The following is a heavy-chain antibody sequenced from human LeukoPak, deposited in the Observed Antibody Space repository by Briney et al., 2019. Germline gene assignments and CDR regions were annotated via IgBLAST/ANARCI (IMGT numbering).Heavy chain of an antibody. CDR3: ARGYGISH. CDR2: IKSDGSI. Sequence: GGSLRLSCAASGFTISNYWMNWVRQAPGKGLVWVSRIKSDGSISYADSVKGRFTISRGNANSTLYLQMNSLRAEDTAIYYCARGYGISHWGQGTLVTVSS. D-gene: IGHD3-9*01. J-gene: IGHJ4*02. CDR1: GFTISNYW. V-gene: IGHV3-74*01.